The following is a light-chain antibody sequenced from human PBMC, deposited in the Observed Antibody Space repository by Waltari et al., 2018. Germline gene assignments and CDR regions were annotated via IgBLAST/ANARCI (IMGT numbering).Light chain of an antibody. V-gene: IGLV3-10*01. CDR3: YSTDYTGNYWV. J-gene: IGLJ3*02. CDR2: EDN. Sequence: SYELTQPPSVSVSPGHTARITCSGEALPNKYAYWYRQKSGPAPVLVIYEDNKRPSGIPERFSASNSGAVATLTITGDQVEDEADYYCYSTDYTGNYWVFGGGTKLTVL. CDR1: ALPNKY.